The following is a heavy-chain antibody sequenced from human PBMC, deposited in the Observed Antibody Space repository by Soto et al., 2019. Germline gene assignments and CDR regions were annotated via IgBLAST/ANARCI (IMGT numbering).Heavy chain of an antibody. CDR3: AKTLAGIGGDY. CDR2: ISYDGSNK. CDR1: GFTFSSYG. D-gene: IGHD3-10*01. J-gene: IGHJ4*02. V-gene: IGHV3-30*18. Sequence: QVQLVESGGGVVQPGRSLRLSCAASGFTFSSYGMHWVRQAPGKGLEWVAVISYDGSNKYYADSVKGRFTISRDNSKNALYVQMNSLRGEDTAVYYCAKTLAGIGGDYWGQGTLVTVSS.